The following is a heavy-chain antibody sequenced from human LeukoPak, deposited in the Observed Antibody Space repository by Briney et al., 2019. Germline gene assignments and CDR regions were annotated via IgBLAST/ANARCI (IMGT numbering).Heavy chain of an antibody. Sequence: GGSLRLSCAASGFTFSDYYMNWIRQAPGKGLEWVPFISSSGSTIYYADSVKGRSTISRDNAKNSLYLQMNSLRAEDTAVYYCARDPILRFLEWSTEYYFDYWGQGTLVTVSS. J-gene: IGHJ4*02. V-gene: IGHV3-11*04. CDR1: GFTFSDYY. CDR3: ARDPILRFLEWSTEYYFDY. D-gene: IGHD3-3*01. CDR2: ISSSGSTI.